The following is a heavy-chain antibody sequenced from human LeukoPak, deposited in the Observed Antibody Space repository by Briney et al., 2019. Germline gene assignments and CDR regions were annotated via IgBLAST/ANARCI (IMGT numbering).Heavy chain of an antibody. Sequence: SETLSLTCAVYGGSFSGYYWSWIRQPPGKGLEWIGEINHSGSTNYNPSLKSRVTISVDTSKNQFSLKLSSVTAADTAVYYCARGYGYNSSLGYWGQGTLVTVSS. CDR1: GGSFSGYY. V-gene: IGHV4-34*01. J-gene: IGHJ4*02. CDR2: INHSGST. CDR3: ARGYGYNSSLGY. D-gene: IGHD5-24*01.